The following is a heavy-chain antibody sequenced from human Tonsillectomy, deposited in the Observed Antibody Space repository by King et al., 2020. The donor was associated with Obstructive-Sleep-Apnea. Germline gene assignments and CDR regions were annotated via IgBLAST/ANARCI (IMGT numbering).Heavy chain of an antibody. CDR3: AHTWMQLWIDRGPFFDY. Sequence: VQLQQWGAGLLKPSETLSLTCAVYGVPFSGYYWSWIRQPPGKGLEWIGEINHSGSTNYNPALKIRVTISVDTSRNQFSLELTSVTASDKAVYYCAHTWMQLWIDRGPFFDYWGQGTLVTVSS. V-gene: IGHV4-34*01. CDR1: GVPFSGYY. D-gene: IGHD5-18*01. CDR2: INHSGST. J-gene: IGHJ4*02.